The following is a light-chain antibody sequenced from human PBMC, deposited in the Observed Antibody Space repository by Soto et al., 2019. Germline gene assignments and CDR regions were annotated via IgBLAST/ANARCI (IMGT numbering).Light chain of an antibody. Sequence: QSVLTQPASVSGSPGQSITISCTGASSDVGIYNLVSWYQLHPGKAPKLMIYEASKRPSGVSNRFSGSKSVNTASLTISGLQAEDEADYYCCSYAGSGTFYVFGTGTKLTVL. J-gene: IGLJ1*01. CDR3: CSYAGSGTFYV. CDR1: SSDVGIYNL. CDR2: EAS. V-gene: IGLV2-23*01.